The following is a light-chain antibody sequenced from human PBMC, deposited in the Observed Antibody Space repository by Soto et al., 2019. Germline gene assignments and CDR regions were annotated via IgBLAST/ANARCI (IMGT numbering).Light chain of an antibody. J-gene: IGKJ5*01. CDR1: QTISSW. CDR2: SAS. Sequence: DIQMTQSPSTLSGSVGIRITITFRASQTISSWLAWYQQKPGKAPKALIYSASSLQRGVPSRFSGSGSGTEFTLTVSSLQNEDFATYYCQHYNSYPITFGQGTRLEIK. CDR3: QHYNSYPIT. V-gene: IGKV1-5*01.